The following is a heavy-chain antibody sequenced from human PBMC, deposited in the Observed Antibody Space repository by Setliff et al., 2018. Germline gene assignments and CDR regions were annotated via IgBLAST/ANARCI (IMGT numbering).Heavy chain of an antibody. CDR1: GASISSGSNY. J-gene: IGHJ5*02. V-gene: IGHV4-61*09. CDR2: ILSSGGT. Sequence: SETLSLTCSVSGASISSGSNYWSWIRQPAGKGVEWIGHILSSGGTNYNPSLKNRVSISLDTSKNQFSLNLNSVTAADTAVYFCARDTPHDPVSSNWYRNWFDPWGQEILVTVSS. D-gene: IGHD6-13*01. CDR3: ARDTPHDPVSSNWYRNWFDP.